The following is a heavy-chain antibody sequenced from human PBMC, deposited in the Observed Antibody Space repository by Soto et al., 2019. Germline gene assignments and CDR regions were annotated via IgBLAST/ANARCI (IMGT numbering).Heavy chain of an antibody. D-gene: IGHD3-3*01. CDR1: GGTFSSYA. CDR2: IIPIFGTA. J-gene: IGHJ4*02. Sequence: QVQLVQSGAEVKKPGSSVKVSCKASGGTFSSYAISWVRQAPGQGLEWMGGIIPIFGTANYAQKFQGRVTITADESTSTAYMELSSLRSEDTAVYYCARGAYYYFWSGYPFDYWGQGTLVTVSS. CDR3: ARGAYYYFWSGYPFDY. V-gene: IGHV1-69*01.